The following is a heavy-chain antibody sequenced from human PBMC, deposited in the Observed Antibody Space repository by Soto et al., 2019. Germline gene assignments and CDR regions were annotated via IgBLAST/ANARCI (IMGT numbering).Heavy chain of an antibody. V-gene: IGHV3-7*03. CDR2: MNQDGSEK. D-gene: IGHD1-1*01. CDR1: GFTFSNSW. J-gene: IGHJ6*02. CDR3: VRGTPTPGLDI. Sequence: GGSLRLSCAASGFTFSNSWMTWVRQAPGKGLEWVANMNQDGSEKYYEDSVKGRFTISRDNAKNSLSLQMNSLRAEDTAVYYCVRGTPTPGLDIWGRGTTVTVSS.